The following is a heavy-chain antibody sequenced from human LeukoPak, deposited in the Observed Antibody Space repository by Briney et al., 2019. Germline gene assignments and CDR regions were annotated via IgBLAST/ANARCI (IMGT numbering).Heavy chain of an antibody. V-gene: IGHV4-61*10. J-gene: IGHJ3*02. D-gene: IGHD3-10*01. CDR3: ARGRTAYYYDAFDI. CDR2: IYYSGST. Sequence: SETLSLTCTVSGGSISSGSYYWSWIRQPAGKGLEWIGYIYYSGSTNYNPSLKSRVTISVDTSKNQFSLKLSSVTAADTAVYYCARGRTAYYYDAFDIWGQGTMVTVSS. CDR1: GGSISSGSYY.